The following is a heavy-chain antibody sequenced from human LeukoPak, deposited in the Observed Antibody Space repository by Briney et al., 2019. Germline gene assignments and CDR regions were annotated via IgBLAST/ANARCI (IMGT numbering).Heavy chain of an antibody. Sequence: GGSLRLSCAASGFTFSSYGMSWVRQAPGKGLEWVSAISASGGTTYYADSVKGHFIISRDNSKNTLYLQMNSLSAEDTAVYYCAKNGDRGAYCSGGTCYPYYYYYMDVWGKGTTVTISS. D-gene: IGHD2-15*01. CDR2: ISASGGTT. CDR1: GFTFSSYG. V-gene: IGHV3-23*01. J-gene: IGHJ6*03. CDR3: AKNGDRGAYCSGGTCYPYYYYYMDV.